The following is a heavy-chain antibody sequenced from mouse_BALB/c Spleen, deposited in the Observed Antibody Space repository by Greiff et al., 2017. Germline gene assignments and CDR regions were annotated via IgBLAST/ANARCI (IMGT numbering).Heavy chain of an antibody. CDR2: ISYSGST. CDR3: ARATPYYGNYFDY. V-gene: IGHV3-2*02. J-gene: IGHJ2*01. D-gene: IGHD2-10*01. Sequence: EVQLVESGPGLVKPSQSLSLTCTVTGYSITSDYAWNWIRQFPGNKLEWMGYISYSGSTSYNPSLKSRISITRDTSKNQFFLQLNSVTTEDTATYYCARATPYYGNYFDYWGQGTTLTVSS. CDR1: GYSITSDYA.